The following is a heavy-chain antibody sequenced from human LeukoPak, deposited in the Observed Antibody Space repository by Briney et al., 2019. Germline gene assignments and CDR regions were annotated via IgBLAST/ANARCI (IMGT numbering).Heavy chain of an antibody. J-gene: IGHJ5*02. D-gene: IGHD2-15*01. CDR3: ARDNEYCSGGKCRSKSGPNWFDP. V-gene: IGHV4-39*02. Sequence: SETLSLTCTVSGGSISSSSYYWAWIRQPPGKGLEWIGSIYYSGTTYYNPSLKSRVTVSVDTSKDQFSLKLTSVTAADTAVYYCARDNEYCSGGKCRSKSGPNWFDPWGQGTLVTVSS. CDR2: IYYSGTT. CDR1: GGSISSSSYY.